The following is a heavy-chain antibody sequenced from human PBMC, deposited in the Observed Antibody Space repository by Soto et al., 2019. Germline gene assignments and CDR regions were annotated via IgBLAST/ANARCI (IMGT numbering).Heavy chain of an antibody. CDR3: ARDRVLVPAAIPYYGMDV. V-gene: IGHV4-30-4*01. D-gene: IGHD2-2*01. Sequence: QVQLQESGPGLVKPSQTLSLTCTVSGGSISSGDYYWSWIRQPPGKGLEWIGYIYYSGSTYYNPSLKSRVTISVDTSKNQFSLKLSSVTAADTAVYYCARDRVLVPAAIPYYGMDVWGQGTTVTVSS. CDR2: IYYSGST. CDR1: GGSISSGDYY. J-gene: IGHJ6*02.